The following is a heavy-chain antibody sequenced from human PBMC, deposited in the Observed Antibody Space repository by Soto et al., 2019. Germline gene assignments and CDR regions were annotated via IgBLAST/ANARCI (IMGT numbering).Heavy chain of an antibody. D-gene: IGHD7-27*01. Sequence: GGSLRLSCAASGFTFDDYAMHWVRQAPGKGLEWVSGISWNSGSIGYVDSVKGRFTISRDNGKNSLYLQMNSLRAEDTALYYCAKESGESYYYYYYMDVWGKGTTVTVSS. J-gene: IGHJ6*03. V-gene: IGHV3-9*01. CDR3: AKESGESYYYYYYMDV. CDR2: ISWNSGSI. CDR1: GFTFDDYA.